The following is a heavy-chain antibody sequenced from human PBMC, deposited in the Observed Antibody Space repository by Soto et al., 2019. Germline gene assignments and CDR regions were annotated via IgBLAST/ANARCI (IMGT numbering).Heavy chain of an antibody. J-gene: IGHJ4*02. CDR1: GFTLSTYG. CDR3: AKDGADFDY. Sequence: QVQLVESGGGVVQPGRSLRLSCAASGFTLSTYGMQWVRQAPGKGLEWVAVISYDGSNKYYADSVKGRFTISRDNSKNTLYLQMNSLRAEDTAVYYCAKDGADFDYWGQGTLVTVSS. V-gene: IGHV3-30*18. CDR2: ISYDGSNK. D-gene: IGHD3-16*01.